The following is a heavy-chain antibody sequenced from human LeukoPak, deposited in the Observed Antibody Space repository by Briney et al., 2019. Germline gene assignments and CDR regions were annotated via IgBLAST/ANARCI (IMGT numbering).Heavy chain of an antibody. CDR1: GGSISSGGYY. J-gene: IGHJ3*02. V-gene: IGHV4-31*03. Sequence: PSETLSLICTVSGGSISSGGYYWSWIRQHPGKGLEWIGYIYYSGSTYYNPSLKSRVTISVDTSKNQFSLKLSSVTAADTAVYYCARAGQRSGWDPDAFDIWGQGTMVTVSS. CDR2: IYYSGST. CDR3: ARAGQRSGWDPDAFDI. D-gene: IGHD6-19*01.